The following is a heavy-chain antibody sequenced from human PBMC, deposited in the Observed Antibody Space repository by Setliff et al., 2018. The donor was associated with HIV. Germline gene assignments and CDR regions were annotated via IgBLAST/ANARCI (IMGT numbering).Heavy chain of an antibody. J-gene: IGHJ4*02. CDR2: ISSTGITI. CDR1: GFTFSDYS. D-gene: IGHD6-13*01. V-gene: IGHV3-48*01. Sequence: GGSLRLSCAASGFTFSDYSMNWVRQAPGKGLEWLSYISSTGITIYSADSVKGRFTISRDNAMNSLYLEMNSLTIDDTAFYYCARVFSSSWYGIDYWGQGTLVTVSS. CDR3: ARVFSSSWYGIDY.